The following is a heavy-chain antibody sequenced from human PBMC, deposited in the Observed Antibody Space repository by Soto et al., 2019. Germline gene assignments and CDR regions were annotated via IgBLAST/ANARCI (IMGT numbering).Heavy chain of an antibody. CDR3: AKDMVRFLEWLLSPHYYYYGMDV. D-gene: IGHD3-3*01. CDR1: GFTFSSYA. V-gene: IGHV3-23*01. J-gene: IGHJ6*02. Sequence: GGSLRLSCAASGFTFSSYAMSWVRQAPGKGLEWVSAISGSGGSTYYADSVKGRFTISRDNSKNTLYLQMNSLRAEDTAVYYCAKDMVRFLEWLLSPHYYYYGMDVWGQGTTVTVS. CDR2: ISGSGGST.